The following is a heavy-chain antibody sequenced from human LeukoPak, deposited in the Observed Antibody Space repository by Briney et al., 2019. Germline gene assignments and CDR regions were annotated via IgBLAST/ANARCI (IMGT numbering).Heavy chain of an antibody. D-gene: IGHD2-2*01. CDR2: ISYDGSNK. J-gene: IGHJ1*01. CDR3: ARDLDVVVPAASLGYFQH. CDR1: GFTFSSYA. Sequence: GGSLRLSCAASGFTFSSYAMHWVRQAPGKGLEWVTVISYDGSNKYYADSVKGRFTISRDNSKNTLYLQMNSLRAEDTAVYYCARDLDVVVPAASLGYFQHWGQGTLVTVSS. V-gene: IGHV3-30-3*01.